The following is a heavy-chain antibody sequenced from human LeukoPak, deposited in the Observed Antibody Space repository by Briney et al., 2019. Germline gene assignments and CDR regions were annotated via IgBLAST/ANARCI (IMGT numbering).Heavy chain of an antibody. CDR2: MNPNSGNT. V-gene: IGHV1-8*03. J-gene: IGHJ3*02. CDR3: AREVVVTGVDAFDI. CDR1: GYTFTSYD. D-gene: IGHD2-21*02. Sequence: ASVKVSCKASGYTFTSYDINWVRQATGQGLEWMGWMNPNSGNTGYAQKFQGRVTITRNTSISAAYMELSSLRSEDTAVYYCAREVVVTGVDAFDIWGQGTMVTVSS.